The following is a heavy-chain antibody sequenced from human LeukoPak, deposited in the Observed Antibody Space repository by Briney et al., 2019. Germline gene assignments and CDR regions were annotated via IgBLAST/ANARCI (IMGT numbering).Heavy chain of an antibody. CDR1: GYTFTGYY. CDR2: INPNSGGT. Sequence: ASVKVSCNASGYTFTGYYMHWVRQAPGQGLEWMGRINPNSGGTNYAQKFQGRVTMTRDTSISTAYMELSRLRSDDTAVYYCARWIAARSPSIDWGQGPLATVSS. CDR3: ARWIAARSPSID. D-gene: IGHD6-6*01. V-gene: IGHV1-2*06. J-gene: IGHJ4*02.